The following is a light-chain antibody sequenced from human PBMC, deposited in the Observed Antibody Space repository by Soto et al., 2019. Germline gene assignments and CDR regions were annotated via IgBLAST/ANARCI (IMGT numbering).Light chain of an antibody. Sequence: QSALTQPASVSGSPEQSVTISCTGTSSDVGGYNYVSWYQLHPGKAPKLILYEVTNRPSGVSDRFSGSKSGNTASLTISGLQAEDEADYYCSSYTSSTAYVFGTGTKVTVL. CDR1: SSDVGGYNY. CDR2: EVT. CDR3: SSYTSSTAYV. J-gene: IGLJ1*01. V-gene: IGLV2-14*01.